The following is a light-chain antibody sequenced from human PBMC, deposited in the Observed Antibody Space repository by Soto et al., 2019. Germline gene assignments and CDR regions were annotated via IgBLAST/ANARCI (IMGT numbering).Light chain of an antibody. CDR1: QTISSW. CDR2: KAS. Sequence: IHMTQSPSTLSGWVGDVGTITFLASQTISSWLAWYQQKPGKAPKLLIYKASTLKSGVPSRFSGSGSGTEFTLTISSLQPDDFATYYCQHYNSYSEAFGQGTKMDI. V-gene: IGKV1-5*03. CDR3: QHYNSYSEA. J-gene: IGKJ1*01.